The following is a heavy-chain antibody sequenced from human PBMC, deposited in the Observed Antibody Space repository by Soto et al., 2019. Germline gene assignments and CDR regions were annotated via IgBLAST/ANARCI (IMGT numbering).Heavy chain of an antibody. J-gene: IGHJ6*02. V-gene: IGHV3-9*01. CDR1: GFTFDDYA. D-gene: IGHD2-15*01. Sequence: GGSLRLSCAASGFTFDDYAMHWVRQAPGKGLEWVSGISWNSGNIGYADSVKGRFTISRDNAKNSLYLQMNSLRVEDTALYYCAKGRRYCSGASCYPTSYYYYRMDVWGQGTTVTVSS. CDR3: AKGRRYCSGASCYPTSYYYYRMDV. CDR2: ISWNSGNI.